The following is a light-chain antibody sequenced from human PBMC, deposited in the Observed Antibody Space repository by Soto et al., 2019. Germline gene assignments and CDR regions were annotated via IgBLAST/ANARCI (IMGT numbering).Light chain of an antibody. CDR2: DAS. CDR1: QSVSRY. CDR3: QQRITWPLT. Sequence: EIVLTQSPATLSLSPGERATLSCRASQSVSRYLGWYQQKPGQAPRLLIYDASNRATGIPARFSGSGSGTELTLTISGLEPEDFAVYYCQQRITWPLTFGGGTKVEIK. J-gene: IGKJ4*01. V-gene: IGKV3-11*01.